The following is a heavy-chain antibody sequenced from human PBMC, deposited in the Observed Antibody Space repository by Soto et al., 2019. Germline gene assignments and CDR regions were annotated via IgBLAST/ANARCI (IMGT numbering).Heavy chain of an antibody. Sequence: QVQLVQSGAEVKKPGSSVKVSCKASGGTFSSYAISWVRQAPGQGLEWMGGIIPIFGTANYAQKFQGRVTSTADEYKSTAYMELSSLRSEDTAVYYCAGPFIEMATIMYWGQGTLVTVSS. J-gene: IGHJ4*02. CDR3: AGPFIEMATIMY. CDR1: GGTFSSYA. D-gene: IGHD5-12*01. CDR2: IIPIFGTA. V-gene: IGHV1-69*01.